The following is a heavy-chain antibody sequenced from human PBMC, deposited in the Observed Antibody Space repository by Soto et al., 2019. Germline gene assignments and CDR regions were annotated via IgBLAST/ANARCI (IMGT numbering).Heavy chain of an antibody. V-gene: IGHV4-59*01. CDR3: AREQYNWKL. J-gene: IGHJ4*02. CDR1: GVSITSYY. D-gene: IGHD1-20*01. Sequence: PSETLSLTCSVSGVSITSYYWTWIRHSPGKGLEWIGYVYHTGNTYYNPSLKSRVTISLDTSKNQVSLRPRSVTAADTAVYYCAREQYNWKLWGQGTLVTVSS. CDR2: VYHTGNT.